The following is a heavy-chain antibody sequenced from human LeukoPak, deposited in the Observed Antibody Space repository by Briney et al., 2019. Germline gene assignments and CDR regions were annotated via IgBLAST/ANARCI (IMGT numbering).Heavy chain of an antibody. J-gene: IGHJ4*02. V-gene: IGHV4-38-2*01. CDR2: IYHSGST. D-gene: IGHD6-6*01. CDR1: GYSVSSGYY. Sequence: SETLSLTCAVSGYSVSSGYYWGWIRQPPGKGLEWIGSIYHSGSTYYNPSLKSRVTISVDTSKNQFSLKLSSVTAADTAVYYCASHIPIAARLYDYWGQGTLVTVSS. CDR3: ASHIPIAARLYDY.